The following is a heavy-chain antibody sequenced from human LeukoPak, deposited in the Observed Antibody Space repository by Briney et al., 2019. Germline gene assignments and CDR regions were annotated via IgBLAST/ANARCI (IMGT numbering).Heavy chain of an antibody. V-gene: IGHV3-7*01. J-gene: IGHJ4*02. D-gene: IGHD5-24*01. CDR3: ASSTVEMATILDQD. CDR2: IKQDGSEK. Sequence: GGSLRLSCVASGFTFSRYWMSWVRQAPGKGLEWVANIKQDGSEKYYVDSVKGRFTISRDNAKNSLYLQMNSLRAEDTAVYYCASSTVEMATILDQDWGQGTLVTVSS. CDR1: GFTFSRYW.